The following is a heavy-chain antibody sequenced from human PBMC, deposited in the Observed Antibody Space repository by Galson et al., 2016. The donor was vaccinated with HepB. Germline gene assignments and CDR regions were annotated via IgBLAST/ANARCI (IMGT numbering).Heavy chain of an antibody. Sequence: SLRLSCAASGFTVSGNYMSWVRQAPGKGLELVALFYSDGTTYHADSVKGRFAFSRDISKNTLYLQMNSLRSEDTAVYYCAGDLLREVGETWGQGTLVTVSS. CDR3: AGDLLREVGET. CDR2: FYSDGTT. V-gene: IGHV3-53*01. CDR1: GFTVSGNY. D-gene: IGHD3-16*01. J-gene: IGHJ4*02.